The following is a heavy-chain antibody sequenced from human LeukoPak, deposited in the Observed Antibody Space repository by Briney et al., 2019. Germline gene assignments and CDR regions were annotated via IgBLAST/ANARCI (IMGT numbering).Heavy chain of an antibody. CDR1: GFTFSSYS. Sequence: GGSLRLSCAASGFTFSSYSMNWVRQAPGKGLEWVSSISSSSSYIYYADSVKGRFTISRDNSKSTLYLQMNSLRAEDTAVYYCAKVVDCGGDCYSDYWGQGSLVTVSS. CDR2: ISSSSSYI. J-gene: IGHJ4*02. D-gene: IGHD2-21*02. CDR3: AKVVDCGGDCYSDY. V-gene: IGHV3-21*04.